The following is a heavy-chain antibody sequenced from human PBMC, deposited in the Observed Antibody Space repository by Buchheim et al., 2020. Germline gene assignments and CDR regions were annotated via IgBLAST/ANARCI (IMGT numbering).Heavy chain of an antibody. CDR1: GFTFSSYW. CDR3: ASLLPEGYCSGGSCYLPSGSDY. V-gene: IGHV3-7*01. CDR2: IKQDGSEK. Sequence: EVQLVESGGGLVQPGGSLRLSCAASGFTFSSYWMSWVRQAPGKGLEWVANIKQDGSEKYYVDSVKGRFTISRDKAKNSPYLQMNSLRAEDTAVYYCASLLPEGYCSGGSCYLPSGSDYWGQGTL. J-gene: IGHJ4*02. D-gene: IGHD2-15*01.